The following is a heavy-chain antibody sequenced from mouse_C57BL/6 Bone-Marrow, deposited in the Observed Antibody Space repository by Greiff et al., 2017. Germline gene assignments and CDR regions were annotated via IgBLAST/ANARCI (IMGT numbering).Heavy chain of an antibody. CDR1: GYTFTSYW. CDR2: IDPSDSYT. J-gene: IGHJ2*01. D-gene: IGHD4-1*01. CDR3: ASHWDRFDY. V-gene: IGHV1-50*01. Sequence: QVQLQQPGAELVKPGASVKLSCKASGYTFTSYWMQWVKQRPGQGLEWIGEIDPSDSYTNYNQKFKGKATLTVDTSSSTAYMQLSSLTSEDSAVYYCASHWDRFDYWGQGTTLTVSS.